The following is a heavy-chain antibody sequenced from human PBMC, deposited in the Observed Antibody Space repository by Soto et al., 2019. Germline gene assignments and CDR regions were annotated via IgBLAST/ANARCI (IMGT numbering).Heavy chain of an antibody. V-gene: IGHV1-3*01. CDR2: INAGNGNI. CDR3: ARFDGSGSYSYFQH. CDR1: GYTFTSYA. D-gene: IGHD3-10*01. Sequence: GASVKVSCKASGYTFTSYAMHWVRQAPGQRLEWMGWINAGNGNIKYSQKFQGRVTITRDTSASTAYMELSSLRSEDTAVYYCARFDGSGSYSYFQHWGQGTLVTVSS. J-gene: IGHJ1*01.